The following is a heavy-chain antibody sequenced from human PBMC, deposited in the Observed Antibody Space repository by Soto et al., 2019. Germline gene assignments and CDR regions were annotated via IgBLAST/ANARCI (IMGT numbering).Heavy chain of an antibody. Sequence: QVQLVQSGAEVKKPGASVKVSCKASGYTFTSYYMHWVRQAPGQGLEWMGIINPSGGSTSYAQKFQGRVTRTRDTPKSTVYMELSSLRAEDTAVYYCAIDGPPVQREPLPPFDYWGQGTLVTGSS. D-gene: IGHD1-1*01. V-gene: IGHV1-46*03. J-gene: IGHJ4*02. CDR2: INPSGGST. CDR1: GYTFTSYY. CDR3: AIDGPPVQREPLPPFDY.